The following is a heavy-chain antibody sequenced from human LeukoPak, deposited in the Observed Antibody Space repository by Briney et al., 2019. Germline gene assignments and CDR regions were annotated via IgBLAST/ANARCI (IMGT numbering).Heavy chain of an antibody. CDR2: VSFDGRNK. CDR1: GFSLSSYA. Sequence: GGSLRLSCAASGFSLSSYAMHWVRQAPGKGLEWVSFVSFDGRNKNYADSVRGRFTISRDDSKNTLYLQMSSLRNEDTAVYYCARRLLTGYYEFWGQGTLVTVSS. CDR3: ARRLLTGYYEF. J-gene: IGHJ4*02. D-gene: IGHD3-9*01. V-gene: IGHV3-30*04.